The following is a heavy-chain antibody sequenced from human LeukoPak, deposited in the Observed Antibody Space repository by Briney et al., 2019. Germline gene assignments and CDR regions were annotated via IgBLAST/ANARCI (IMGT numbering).Heavy chain of an antibody. Sequence: SETLSLTCTVSGGSISSSSYYWGWIRQPSGKGLEWIGSIYYSGSTYYNASLKSRVTIFVDTSKNQFSLKLTSVTAADTAVYYCARSCSSTSCYEFDYWGQGTLVTVSS. V-gene: IGHV4-39*01. CDR3: ARSCSSTSCYEFDY. CDR2: IYYSGST. CDR1: GGSISSSSYY. D-gene: IGHD2-2*01. J-gene: IGHJ4*02.